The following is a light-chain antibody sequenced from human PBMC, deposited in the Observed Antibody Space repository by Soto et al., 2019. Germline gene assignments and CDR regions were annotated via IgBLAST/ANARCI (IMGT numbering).Light chain of an antibody. CDR2: DVS. CDR1: STDVGNYNY. CDR3: ASFTGSSSDV. Sequence: QSALTQPASVSGSPGQSITISCTGTSTDVGNYNYVSWYQHHPGRAPKVVIYDVSNRPSGVSHRFSGSKSGNTASLTISGLQADDEADYYCASFTGSSSDVFGTGTKLTVL. V-gene: IGLV2-14*03. J-gene: IGLJ1*01.